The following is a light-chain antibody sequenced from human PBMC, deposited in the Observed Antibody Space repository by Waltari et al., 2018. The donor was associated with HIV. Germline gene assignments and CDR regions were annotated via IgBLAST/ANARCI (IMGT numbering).Light chain of an antibody. CDR2: DAS. CDR1: QTVSSA. J-gene: IGKJ1*01. CDR3: QQCGNSPWT. Sequence: VMTQSPATLSVSPGERVTLSCRASQTVSSALAWYQQKPGQAPRLLIYDASTRATGIPARFSGTGSGTDFTLTISSLQSEDFAVYYCQQCGNSPWTFGQGTKVEIK. V-gene: IGKV3-15*01.